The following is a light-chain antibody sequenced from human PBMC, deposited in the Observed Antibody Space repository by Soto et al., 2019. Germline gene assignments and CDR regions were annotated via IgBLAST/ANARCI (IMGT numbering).Light chain of an antibody. CDR2: VAV. Sequence: DIQMAQSPSVVSASVGDRVTITCRASQGISNYLAWFQQRPGEVPKRLIYVAVNLHTGVPPRFSGGGSGTEFTLTISGLQPEDFADYYCLQHNSYPFTFGQGTKLDI. CDR3: LQHNSYPFT. V-gene: IGKV1-17*03. CDR1: QGISNY. J-gene: IGKJ2*01.